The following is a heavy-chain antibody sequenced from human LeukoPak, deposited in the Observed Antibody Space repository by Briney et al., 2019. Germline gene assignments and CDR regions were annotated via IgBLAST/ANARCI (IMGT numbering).Heavy chain of an antibody. CDR2: ISSSSSYI. D-gene: IGHD1-26*01. CDR1: GFTFSSYS. Sequence: PGGSLRLSCAASGFTFSSYSMNWVRQAPGKGLEWVSSISSSSSYIYYADSVKGRFTISRDNAKNSLYLQMNSLRAEDTAVYYCARPLELRYYYYYMDVWGKGTTVTVSS. CDR3: ARPLELRYYYYYMDV. V-gene: IGHV3-21*01. J-gene: IGHJ6*03.